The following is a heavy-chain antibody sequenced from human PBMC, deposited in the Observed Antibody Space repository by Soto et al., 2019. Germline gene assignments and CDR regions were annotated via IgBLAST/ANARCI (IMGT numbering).Heavy chain of an antibody. Sequence: EVQLVESGGGLVQPGGSLRLSCVDSGFTFSSYWMSWVRQAPVKGLEWVGNIKQDGSEENYVDSVKGRFTISRDNAKNSMYLQMNXLRVXXTAVXXCXXXAAXXRGWDVWGQGTTVVVSS. CDR3: XXXAAXXRGWDV. CDR2: IKQDGSEE. D-gene: IGHD6-13*01. CDR1: GFTFSSYW. V-gene: IGHV3-7*01. J-gene: IGHJ6*02.